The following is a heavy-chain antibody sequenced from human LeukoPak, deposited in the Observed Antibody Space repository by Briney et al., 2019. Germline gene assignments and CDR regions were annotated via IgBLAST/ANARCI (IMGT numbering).Heavy chain of an antibody. J-gene: IGHJ2*01. CDR3: ATSRAEL. V-gene: IGHV4-59*10. Sequence: SETLSLTCAVYGGSFSGYYWSWIRQPAGKGLQWVGRIYNNGSTNYSPSLKSRVTISLDTSNNQFSLKLSSVTAADTAVYYCATSRAELWGRGTLVTVSS. CDR2: IYNNGST. D-gene: IGHD2-2*01. CDR1: GGSFSGYY.